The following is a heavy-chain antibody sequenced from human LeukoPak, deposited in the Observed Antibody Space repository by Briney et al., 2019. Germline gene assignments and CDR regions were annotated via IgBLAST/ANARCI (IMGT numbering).Heavy chain of an antibody. D-gene: IGHD2-2*01. CDR1: GGPISSYY. CDR3: ARGTTLMKDIVVVPAALDP. CDR2: IYYSGST. J-gene: IGHJ5*02. Sequence: SETLSLTCTVSGGPISSYYWSWIRQPPGKGLEWIGYIYYSGSTYYNPSLKSRVTISVDTSKNQLSLKLSSVTAADTAVYYCARGTTLMKDIVVVPAALDPWGQGTLVTVSS. V-gene: IGHV4-59*08.